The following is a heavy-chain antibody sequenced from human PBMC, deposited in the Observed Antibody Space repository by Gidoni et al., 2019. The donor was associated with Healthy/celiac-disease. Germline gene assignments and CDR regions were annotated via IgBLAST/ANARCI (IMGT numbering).Heavy chain of an antibody. D-gene: IGHD6-19*01. Sequence: EVQLVESGGGLVQPGRSLSLSCSASGFPFDDYALHWVRQAPGKGLEWVSGISWNSGSIGYADSVKGRFTISRDNAKNSLYLQMNSLRAEDTALYYCAKDIRGVAGTKGYWYFDLWGRGTLVTVSS. CDR1: GFPFDDYA. CDR3: AKDIRGVAGTKGYWYFDL. V-gene: IGHV3-9*01. CDR2: ISWNSGSI. J-gene: IGHJ2*01.